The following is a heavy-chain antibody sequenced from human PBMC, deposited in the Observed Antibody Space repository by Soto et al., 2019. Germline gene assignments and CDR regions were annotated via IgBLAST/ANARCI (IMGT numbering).Heavy chain of an antibody. Sequence: EVQLVESGGGVVQPGRSLRLSCAASGFSFDDYAMNWVRQAPGKGLEWVSGISWNSGSIGYAGSVKGRFTISRDNAKNYLYMQMNSLRVEDTAWYYCAKDYSSSSSFFYYWGQGTLVTVSS. CDR1: GFSFDDYA. CDR2: ISWNSGSI. D-gene: IGHD6-13*01. CDR3: AKDYSSSSSFFYY. V-gene: IGHV3-9*01. J-gene: IGHJ4*02.